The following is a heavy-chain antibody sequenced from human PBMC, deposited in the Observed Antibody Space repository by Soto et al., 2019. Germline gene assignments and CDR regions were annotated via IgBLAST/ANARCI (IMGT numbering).Heavy chain of an antibody. Sequence: EVQLLESGGGRIQPGGSLRLSCAASGFTFSSYAMNWVRQVPGKGLQWVSGISGSGSSTYYSDSVRGRFTISRDNSRNTLYLQISSLRVEDTPLYYCAKGDRNQPAVVDYWGQGTLVTVSS. V-gene: IGHV3-23*01. CDR1: GFTFSSYA. CDR2: ISGSGSST. J-gene: IGHJ4*02. D-gene: IGHD2-2*01. CDR3: AKGDRNQPAVVDY.